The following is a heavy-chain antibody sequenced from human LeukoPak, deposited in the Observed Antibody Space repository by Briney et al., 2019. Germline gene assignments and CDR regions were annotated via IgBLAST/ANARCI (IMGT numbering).Heavy chain of an antibody. CDR1: GGTFSRFT. Sequence: VASAKVSCKASGGTFSRFTISWVRQAPGQRLKWMGGITPMFGTAKYAQKFQGRVTIAADESTSTAYMELSSLRSEDTAVYYCARDSSEFRSLIPHWGQGTLVTVSS. CDR3: ARDSSEFRSLIPH. V-gene: IGHV1-69*13. D-gene: IGHD2-21*01. CDR2: ITPMFGTA. J-gene: IGHJ1*01.